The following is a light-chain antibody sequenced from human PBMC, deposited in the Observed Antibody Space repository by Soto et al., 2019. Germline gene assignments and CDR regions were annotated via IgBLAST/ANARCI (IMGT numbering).Light chain of an antibody. J-gene: IGKJ5*01. CDR1: QSVSSSY. V-gene: IGKV3-20*01. CDR3: QQYNNWPFP. CDR2: GAS. Sequence: ESLLRWSPGHPYCSPGERAPLTCACSQSVSSSYLAWYQQKPGRAPRLLIYGASSRATGIPARFSGSGSGTDFTLTISSLQPEDSAVYFCQQYNNWPFPFGQGTRLEI.